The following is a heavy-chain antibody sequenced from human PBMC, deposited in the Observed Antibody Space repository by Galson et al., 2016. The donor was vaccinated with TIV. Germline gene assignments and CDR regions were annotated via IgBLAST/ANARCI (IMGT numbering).Heavy chain of an antibody. V-gene: IGHV2-70*11. CDR1: GFSLSATGMS. CDR2: IDWDDDI. D-gene: IGHD3-16*01. CDR3: ARMPLPTEYYETSGNSGAFDF. J-gene: IGHJ3*01. Sequence: ALVKPTQTLTLTCTFSGFSLSATGMSVSWIRQPPGKALEWLARIDWDDDIYFSTSLRTRLTISKDTSKNQVVHTMTNMDPVDTATYFCARMPLPTEYYETSGNSGAFDFWGQGTKVTASS.